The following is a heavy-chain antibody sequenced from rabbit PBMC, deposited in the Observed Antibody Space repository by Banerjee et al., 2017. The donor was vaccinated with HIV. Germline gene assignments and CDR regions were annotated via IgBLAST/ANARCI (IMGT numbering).Heavy chain of an antibody. CDR3: ARDPAGYAGGGYAGYFNL. V-gene: IGHV1S40*01. Sequence: QSLEESGGGLVQPEGSLTLTCTASGFSFSSSYYMCWVRQAPGKGLEWIGCIDTSSGYTYYASWVNGRFTISKTSSTTVTLKMTSLTAADTATHFCARDPAGYAGGGYAGYFNLWGPGTLVTVS. J-gene: IGHJ4*01. CDR2: IDTSSGYT. CDR1: GFSFSSSYY. D-gene: IGHD4-2*01.